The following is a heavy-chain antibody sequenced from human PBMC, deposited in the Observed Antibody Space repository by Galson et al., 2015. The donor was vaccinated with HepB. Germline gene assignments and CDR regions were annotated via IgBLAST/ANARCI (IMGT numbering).Heavy chain of an antibody. CDR3: ARDGHEDYYVSGTTPSRGLYYYGMDV. V-gene: IGHV1-18*04. D-gene: IGHD3-10*01. Sequence: SVKVSCKASSYNFITYGFSWVRQAPGQGLEWMGWISAYNGATNFAQKFLGRVTLTTDTSTTTAYMEVGSLRSDDTAVYYCARDGHEDYYVSGTTPSRGLYYYGMDVWGQGTPVIVSS. J-gene: IGHJ6*02. CDR1: SYNFITYG. CDR2: ISAYNGAT.